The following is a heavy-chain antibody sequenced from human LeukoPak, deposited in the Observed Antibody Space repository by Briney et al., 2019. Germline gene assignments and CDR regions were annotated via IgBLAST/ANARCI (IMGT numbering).Heavy chain of an antibody. D-gene: IGHD3-16*01. CDR2: INSDGSST. V-gene: IGHV3-74*01. Sequence: PGGSLRLSCSASGFPFCTLGMHWVRQAPGQGLVWVSRINSDGSSTTYADSVKGRFTISRDNAMNTLYLQIDSLRAEDMAVYYCARGKGADFQHWGQGTLVTVSS. CDR3: ARGKGADFQH. J-gene: IGHJ1*01. CDR1: GFPFCTLG.